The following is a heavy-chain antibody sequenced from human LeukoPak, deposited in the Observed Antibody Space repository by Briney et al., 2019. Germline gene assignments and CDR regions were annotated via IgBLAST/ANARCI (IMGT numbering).Heavy chain of an antibody. J-gene: IGHJ4*02. V-gene: IGHV1-24*01. CDR2: FDPEDGET. D-gene: IGHD3-10*01. CDR1: GYTLTELS. Sequence: ASVKVSCKVSGYTLTELSMHWVRQAPGKGLEWMAGFDPEDGETIYAQKFQGRVTMTEDRSTDTAYMELSSLRSEDTAVYYCATTVLLWFGEAHDYWGQGTLVTVSS. CDR3: ATTVLLWFGEAHDY.